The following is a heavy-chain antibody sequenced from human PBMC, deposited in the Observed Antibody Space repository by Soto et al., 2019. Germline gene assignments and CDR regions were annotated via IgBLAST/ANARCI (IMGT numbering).Heavy chain of an antibody. CDR1: GATATNYG. V-gene: IGHV1-69*14. CDR3: ARAPVDNVISDS. Sequence: QVQLVQSGAEMKKPGSSVKVSCTASGATATNYGLSWVRQAPGQGLEWMGGILPIFGPPHYAQKFQDRLTISVDKSTNTAYRELKSLGFDETSVYYCARAPVDNVISDSWGQGTLVTVSS. CDR2: ILPIFGPP. J-gene: IGHJ5*02. D-gene: IGHD2-21*01.